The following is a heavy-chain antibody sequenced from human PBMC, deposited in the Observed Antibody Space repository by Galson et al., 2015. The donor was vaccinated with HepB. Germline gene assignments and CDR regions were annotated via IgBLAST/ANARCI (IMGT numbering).Heavy chain of an antibody. CDR2: IYPGDSDT. CDR1: GYSFTSYW. Sequence: SGAEVKKPGESLKISCKGSGYSFTSYWIGWVRQMPGKGLEWMGIIYPGDSDTRYSPSFQGQVTISADKSISTAYLQWSSLKASDTAMCYCARHVGVGATLYYYGMDVWGQGTTVTVSS. CDR3: ARHVGVGATLYYYGMDV. J-gene: IGHJ6*02. V-gene: IGHV5-51*01. D-gene: IGHD1-26*01.